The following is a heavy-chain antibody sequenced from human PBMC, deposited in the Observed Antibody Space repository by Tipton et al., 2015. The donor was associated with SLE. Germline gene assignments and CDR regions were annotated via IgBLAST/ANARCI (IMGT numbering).Heavy chain of an antibody. J-gene: IGHJ4*02. V-gene: IGHV1-69*06. D-gene: IGHD1-1*01. CDR2: IIPIFGTA. CDR1: GGTFSSYA. CDR3: ARDLNGARTGTTFSLAY. Sequence: QLVQSGAEVKKPGSSVKVSCKASGGTFSSYAISWVRQAPGQGLEWMGGIIPIFGTANYAQMFQGRVTMTRDTSTSTVYMELTSLRSEDTAVYYCARDLNGARTGTTFSLAYWGQGTLVTVSS.